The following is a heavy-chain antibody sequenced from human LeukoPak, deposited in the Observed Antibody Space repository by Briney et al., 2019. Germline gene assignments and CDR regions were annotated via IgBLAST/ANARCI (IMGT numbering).Heavy chain of an antibody. V-gene: IGHV3-30*02. CDR3: ASGVGRWLQFLDY. CDR2: IRYDGSNK. J-gene: IGHJ4*02. D-gene: IGHD5-24*01. Sequence: GGSLRLSCAASGFTFTSYGMHWVRQAPGKGLEWVAFIRYDGSNKYYADSVKARFTISRDNSKNTLYLQMNSLRAEDTAVYYCASGVGRWLQFLDYWGQGTLVTVSS. CDR1: GFTFTSYG.